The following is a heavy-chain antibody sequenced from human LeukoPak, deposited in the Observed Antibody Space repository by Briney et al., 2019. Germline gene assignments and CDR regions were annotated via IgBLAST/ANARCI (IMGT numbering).Heavy chain of an antibody. CDR1: GFTFSSYG. Sequence: GRSLRLSCAASGFTFSSYGMHWVRQAPGKGLEWVAVISYDGSNKYYADSVKGRFTISRDNSKNTLYLQMNSLRAEDTAVYYCARDYGSGNYFLYFDSWGQGTLVTVSS. D-gene: IGHD3-10*01. J-gene: IGHJ4*02. V-gene: IGHV3-30*03. CDR3: ARDYGSGNYFLYFDS. CDR2: ISYDGSNK.